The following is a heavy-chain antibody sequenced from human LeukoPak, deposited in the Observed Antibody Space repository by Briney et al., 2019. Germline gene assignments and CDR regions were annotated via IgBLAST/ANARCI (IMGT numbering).Heavy chain of an antibody. D-gene: IGHD2-2*01. CDR3: ARVHCTTTSCWGALYFDY. V-gene: IGHV3-7*01. Sequence: GGSLRLSCAASGFTFSSYWMNWVRQAPGKGLEWVAKIKKDGSEKYYVDSVKGRFAVSRDNGKNSLYLQMNSRRAEDMSIYYCARVHCTTTSCWGALYFDYWGQGTLLTVSS. CDR1: GFTFSSYW. J-gene: IGHJ4*02. CDR2: IKKDGSEK.